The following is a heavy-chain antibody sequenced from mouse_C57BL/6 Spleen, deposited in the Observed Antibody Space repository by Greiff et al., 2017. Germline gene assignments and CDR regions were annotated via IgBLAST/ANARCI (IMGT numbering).Heavy chain of an antibody. J-gene: IGHJ1*03. CDR3: AREGARYFDV. D-gene: IGHD3-1*01. V-gene: IGHV5-4*01. Sequence: EVKLQESGGGLVKPGGSLKLSCAASGFTFSSYAMSWVRQTPEKRLEWVATISDGGSYTYYPDNVKGRFTISRDNAKNNLYLQMSHLKSEDTAMYYCAREGARYFDVWGTGTTVTVSS. CDR2: ISDGGSYT. CDR1: GFTFSSYA.